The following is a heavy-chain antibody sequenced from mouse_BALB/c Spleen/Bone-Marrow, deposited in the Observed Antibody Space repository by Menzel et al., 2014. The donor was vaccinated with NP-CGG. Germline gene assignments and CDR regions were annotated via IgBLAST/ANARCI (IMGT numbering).Heavy chain of an antibody. V-gene: IGHV5-9-3*01. Sequence: EVHLVESGGGLVKPGGSLKLSCAASGFTFSSYAMSWVCQTPEKRLEWVATISSGGSYTYYPDSVKGRFTISRDNAKNTLYLQMSSLRSEDTAMYYCARHGITRLLDYWGQGTTLTVSS. CDR3: ARHGITRLLDY. CDR2: ISSGGSYT. D-gene: IGHD2-4*01. J-gene: IGHJ2*01. CDR1: GFTFSSYA.